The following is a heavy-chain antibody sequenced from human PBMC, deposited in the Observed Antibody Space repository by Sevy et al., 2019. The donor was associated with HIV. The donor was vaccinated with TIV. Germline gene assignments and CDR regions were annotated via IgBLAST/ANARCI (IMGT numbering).Heavy chain of an antibody. CDR2: FYPEKNEM. CDR1: GYILSDLA. CDR3: ATRGDMFVWGGLDV. V-gene: IGHV1-24*01. D-gene: IGHD3-10*02. J-gene: IGHJ6*02. Sequence: ASVKVSCKVSGYILSDLALHWVRQAPGKGLEWMGGFYPEKNEMFYAQKFEGRVTMTEDTATDTAYMEVNSLTTEDTAVYYCATRGDMFVWGGLDVWGQGTTVTVSS.